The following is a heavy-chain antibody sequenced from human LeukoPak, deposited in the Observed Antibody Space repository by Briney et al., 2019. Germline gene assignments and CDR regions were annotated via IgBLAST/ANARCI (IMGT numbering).Heavy chain of an antibody. CDR2: INHSGST. CDR1: GGSFSGYY. J-gene: IGHJ4*02. V-gene: IGHV4-34*01. D-gene: IGHD2-2*01. Sequence: SETLSLTCAVYGGSFSGYYWSWIRQPPGKGLEWIGGINHSGSTNYNPSLKSRVTISVDTSKNQFSLKLSSVTAADTAVYYCARLPLDCSSTSCYRDYWGQGTLVTVSS. CDR3: ARLPLDCSSTSCYRDY.